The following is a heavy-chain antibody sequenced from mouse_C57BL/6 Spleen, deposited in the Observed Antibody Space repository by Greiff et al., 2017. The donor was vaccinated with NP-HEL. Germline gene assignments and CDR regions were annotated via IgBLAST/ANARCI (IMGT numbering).Heavy chain of an antibody. V-gene: IGHV1-80*01. J-gene: IGHJ2*01. CDR3: ARTHSSGYASGY. CDR2: IYPGDGDT. D-gene: IGHD3-2*02. CDR1: GYAFSSYW. Sequence: VKLQQSGAELVKPGASVKISCKASGYAFSSYWMNWVKQRPGKGLEWIGQIYPGDGDTNYNGKFKGKATLTADKSSSTAYMQLSSLTSEDSAVYFCARTHSSGYASGYWGQGTTLTVSS.